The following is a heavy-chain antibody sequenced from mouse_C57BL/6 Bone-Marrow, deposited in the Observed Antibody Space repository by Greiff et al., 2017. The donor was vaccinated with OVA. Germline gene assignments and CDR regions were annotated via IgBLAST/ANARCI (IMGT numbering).Heavy chain of an antibody. J-gene: IGHJ2*01. CDR1: GFTFSSYA. CDR2: ISDGGSYT. D-gene: IGHD1-1*01. Sequence: EVMLVESGGGLVKPGGSLKLSCAASGFTFSSYAMSWVRQTPAKRLEWVATISDGGSYTYYPDNVKGRFTISRDNAKNNLYLQMSHLKSEDTAMYYCAREAKPYYFDYWGQGTTLTVSS. CDR3: AREAKPYYFDY. V-gene: IGHV5-4*01.